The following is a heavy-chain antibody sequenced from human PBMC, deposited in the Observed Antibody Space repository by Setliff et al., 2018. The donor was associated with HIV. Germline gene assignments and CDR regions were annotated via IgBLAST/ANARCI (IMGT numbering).Heavy chain of an antibody. CDR1: GFRFSNFH. CDR3: ASIELAAMVPVDY. Sequence: GGSLRLSCAASGFRFSNFHMHWVRQAPGRGLEWVSFIGKSGTKYYTDSVKGRFTISRDNGKNSVFLQMNSLRAEDTAIYYCASIELAAMVPVDYWGQGTLVTVSS. V-gene: IGHV3-48*01. J-gene: IGHJ4*02. CDR2: IGKSGTK. D-gene: IGHD5-18*01.